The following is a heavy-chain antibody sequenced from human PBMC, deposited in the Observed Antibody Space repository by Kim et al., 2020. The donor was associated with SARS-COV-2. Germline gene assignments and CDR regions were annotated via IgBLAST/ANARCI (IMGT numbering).Heavy chain of an antibody. Sequence: SETLSLTCAVYGGSFSGYYWSWIRQPPGKGLEWIGEINHSGSTNYNPSLKSRVTISVDTSKNQFSLKLSSVTAADTAVYYCARDPNWGSRYFDYWGQGTL. CDR2: INHSGST. V-gene: IGHV4-34*01. D-gene: IGHD7-27*01. CDR1: GGSFSGYY. CDR3: ARDPNWGSRYFDY. J-gene: IGHJ4*02.